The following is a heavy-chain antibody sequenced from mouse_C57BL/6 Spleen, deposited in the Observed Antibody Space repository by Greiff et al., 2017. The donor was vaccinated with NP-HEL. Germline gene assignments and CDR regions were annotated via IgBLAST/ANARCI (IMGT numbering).Heavy chain of an antibody. CDR2: INPSSGYT. CDR1: GYTFTSYW. J-gene: IGHJ2*01. D-gene: IGHD1-1*01. CDR3: AIPYITTVVAPGYFDY. Sequence: QVQLQQSGAELAKPGASVKLSCKASGYTFTSYWMHWVKQRPGQGLEWIGYINPSSGYTKYNQKFKDKATLTADKSSSTAYMQLSSLTYEDSAVYYCAIPYITTVVAPGYFDYWGQGTTLTVSS. V-gene: IGHV1-7*01.